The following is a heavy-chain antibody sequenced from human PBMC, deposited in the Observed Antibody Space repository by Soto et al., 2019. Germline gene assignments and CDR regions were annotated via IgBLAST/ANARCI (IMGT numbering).Heavy chain of an antibody. CDR1: GFTFSDFS. D-gene: IGHD3-16*01. V-gene: IGHV3-48*02. Sequence: EVQLVESGGGLEQRGGSLRLSCAASGFTFSDFSMNWVRQAPGKGLEWVSYIKGGSDISYADSVKGRFTISRDNAKNSLYLEMNSLRDEDTAIYYCARHRDYAYVDWGQGTLVTVSS. CDR2: IKGGSDI. J-gene: IGHJ4*02. CDR3: ARHRDYAYVD.